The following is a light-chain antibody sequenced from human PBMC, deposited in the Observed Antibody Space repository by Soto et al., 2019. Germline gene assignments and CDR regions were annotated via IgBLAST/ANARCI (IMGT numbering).Light chain of an antibody. CDR2: EVS. Sequence: QSALTQPASVSGSPGQSITISCTGTSSYVGSYNYVSWYQQHPGKAPKLMIYEVSDRPSGISSRFSGSKSGTTASLTISGLQTEDEADYYCCSYTSSSTLFGTGTKLTVL. V-gene: IGLV2-14*01. CDR3: CSYTSSSTL. J-gene: IGLJ1*01. CDR1: SSYVGSYNY.